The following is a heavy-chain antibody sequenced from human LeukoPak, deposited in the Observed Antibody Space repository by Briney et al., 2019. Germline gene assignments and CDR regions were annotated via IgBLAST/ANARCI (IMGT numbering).Heavy chain of an antibody. CDR2: ISGTSSIT. J-gene: IGHJ4*02. Sequence: GGTLRLSCAASGFTFNKYAMTWVRQAPGKGLEWISTISGTSSITHYADSVQGRFTISRDNSKNTLYLQMNSLRAEDTAVYYCARTLYYDSSGYYSYWGQGTLVTVSS. V-gene: IGHV3-21*01. CDR3: ARTLYYDSSGYYSY. D-gene: IGHD3-22*01. CDR1: GFTFNKYA.